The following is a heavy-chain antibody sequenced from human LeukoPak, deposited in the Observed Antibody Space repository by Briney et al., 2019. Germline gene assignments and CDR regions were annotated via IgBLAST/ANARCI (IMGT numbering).Heavy chain of an antibody. CDR3: ARDSRGSYERTEYYFDY. Sequence: PGRSLRLSCAASGFTFSSYGMHWVRQAPGKGLEWVAVIWYDGSNKYYADSVKGRFTISRDNSKNTLYLQMNSLRAEDTAVYYCARDSRGSYERTEYYFDYWGQGTLVTVSS. CDR2: IWYDGSNK. J-gene: IGHJ4*02. D-gene: IGHD1-26*01. V-gene: IGHV3-33*01. CDR1: GFTFSSYG.